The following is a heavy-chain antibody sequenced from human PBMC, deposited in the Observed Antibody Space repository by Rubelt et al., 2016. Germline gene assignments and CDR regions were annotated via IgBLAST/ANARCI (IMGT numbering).Heavy chain of an antibody. CDR3: ARSMAGLD. Sequence: QVQLQESGPGLVKPSETLSLTCTVAGGSITNYYGTWIRQPPGKGLEWIGYIYSSGSTNYNPSLKSRVTISMDTSRNQFSLRLISVTAADTAVYYCARSMAGLDWGQGTLVTVSS. CDR2: IYSSGST. D-gene: IGHD5-24*01. CDR1: GGSITNYY. V-gene: IGHV4-59*08. J-gene: IGHJ4*02.